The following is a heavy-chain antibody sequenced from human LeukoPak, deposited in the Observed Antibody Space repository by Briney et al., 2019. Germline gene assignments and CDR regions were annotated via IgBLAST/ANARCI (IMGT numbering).Heavy chain of an antibody. V-gene: IGHV3-23*01. CDR2: ISGSGGSA. D-gene: IGHD3-22*01. J-gene: IGHJ4*02. CDR3: AKDIYDSSGFPGYYFDY. Sequence: PGGSLRLSCAASGFTFNTYAMSWVRQAPGKGLEWVSAISGSGGSAYYADSVKGRFTISRDNSKNTLYLQMNSLRAEDTAVYYCAKDIYDSSGFPGYYFDYWGQGTLVTVSS. CDR1: GFTFNTYA.